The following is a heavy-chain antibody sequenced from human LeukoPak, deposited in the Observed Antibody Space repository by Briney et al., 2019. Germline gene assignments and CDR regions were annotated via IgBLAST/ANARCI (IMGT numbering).Heavy chain of an antibody. CDR2: INPNSGGT. Sequence: GASVKVSCKASGYTFTGYYMHWVRQAPGQGLEWMGWINPNSGGTNYAQKFQGRVTMTRDTSISTAYMELSRLRSDDTAVYYCARDRGRATFYYYMDVWGKGTTVTVSS. V-gene: IGHV1-2*02. CDR3: ARDRGRATFYYYMDV. D-gene: IGHD3-16*01. CDR1: GYTFTGYY. J-gene: IGHJ6*03.